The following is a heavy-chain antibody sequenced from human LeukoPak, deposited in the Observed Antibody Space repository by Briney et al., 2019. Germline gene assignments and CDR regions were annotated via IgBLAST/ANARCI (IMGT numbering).Heavy chain of an antibody. J-gene: IGHJ4*02. Sequence: SETLSLTCTVSGGSISSYYWSCIRQPPGKGLEWIGYIYYSGSTNYNPSLKSRVTISVDTSKNQFSLKLSSVTAADTAVYYCARRSSGYYLLFDYWGQGTLVTVSS. V-gene: IGHV4-59*08. CDR3: ARRSSGYYLLFDY. CDR1: GGSISSYY. CDR2: IYYSGST. D-gene: IGHD3-22*01.